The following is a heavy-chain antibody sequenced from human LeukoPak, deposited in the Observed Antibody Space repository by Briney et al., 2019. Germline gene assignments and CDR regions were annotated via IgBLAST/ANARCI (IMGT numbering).Heavy chain of an antibody. CDR3: AKSQLVRATFALDI. CDR2: IRGSGGST. J-gene: IGHJ3*02. D-gene: IGHD1-26*01. V-gene: IGHV3-23*01. Sequence: GGSLRLSCAASGFSFSSYDMSWVRQAPGKGLEWVSAIRGSGGSTFYADSVKGRFTTSRDNSKNTLNLQMNSLRAEDTAVYYCAKSQLVRATFALDIWGQGTMVTVSS. CDR1: GFSFSSYD.